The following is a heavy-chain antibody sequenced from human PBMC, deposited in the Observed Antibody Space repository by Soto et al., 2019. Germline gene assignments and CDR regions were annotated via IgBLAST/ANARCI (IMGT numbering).Heavy chain of an antibody. CDR2: IIPVLRTA. D-gene: IGHD6-19*01. CDR1: GGIFSSYG. V-gene: IGHV1-69*01. Sequence: QVQLVQSGAEVKKPGSSVKVSCKASGGIFSSYGISWVRQAPGQGLEWVGVIIPVLRTANYAQKFQDRVTITADESTRTAYMGLTSLRSEDTAVYYCAREELGSGWHFWDSWGQGTLVTVSS. CDR3: AREELGSGWHFWDS. J-gene: IGHJ4*02.